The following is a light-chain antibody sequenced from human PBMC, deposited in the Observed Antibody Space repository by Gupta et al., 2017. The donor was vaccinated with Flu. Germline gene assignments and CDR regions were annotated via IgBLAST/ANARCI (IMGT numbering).Light chain of an antibody. CDR1: QSIGGW. CDR2: EAS. V-gene: IGKV1-5*03. Sequence: DIQMTQTPSNLPASVGDRVTITCRASQSIGGWLAWYQQKPGKAPNLLIYEASTLESGVPSRFSGSGSGTEFTLTISSLQADDFATYYCQQYDNYPGTFGQGTKVEI. CDR3: QQYDNYPGT. J-gene: IGKJ1*01.